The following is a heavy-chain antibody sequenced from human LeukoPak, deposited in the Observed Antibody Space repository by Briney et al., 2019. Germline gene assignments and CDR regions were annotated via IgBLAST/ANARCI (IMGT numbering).Heavy chain of an antibody. CDR3: ARAYRDVTTILRYMDV. Sequence: ASVRVSCKASGYTFTGYYMNWVRQAPGQGLEWMGWINPNSGGTNDAEKFQGRVTMTRDTAISTAYMELSRLRADDTALYYCARAYRDVTTILRYMDVWGKGNTVTVSS. CDR2: INPNSGGT. D-gene: IGHD4-17*01. CDR1: GYTFTGYY. V-gene: IGHV1-2*02. J-gene: IGHJ6*03.